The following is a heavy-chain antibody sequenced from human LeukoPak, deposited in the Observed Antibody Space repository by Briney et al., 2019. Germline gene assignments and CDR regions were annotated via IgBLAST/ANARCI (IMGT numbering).Heavy chain of an antibody. CDR1: GGSFSGYY. CDR3: TRGRAYYDSTGYYY. Sequence: SETLPLTCAVYGGSFSGYYWSWIRQPPGKGLEWIGHTYYSGNTNYNPSLKSRVTISIDTSKNQFSLKLSSVTAADTAVYYCTRGRAYYDSTGYYYWGRGILVTVSS. J-gene: IGHJ4*02. CDR2: TYYSGNT. D-gene: IGHD3-22*01. V-gene: IGHV4-34*01.